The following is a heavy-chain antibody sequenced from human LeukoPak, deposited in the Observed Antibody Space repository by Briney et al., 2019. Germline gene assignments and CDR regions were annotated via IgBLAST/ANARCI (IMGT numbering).Heavy chain of an antibody. D-gene: IGHD1-14*01. J-gene: IGHJ3*02. Sequence: ASETLSLTCAVSGGPISSYYWSWIRQPPGKGLEWIAYIYYSGNTNYNPSFKGRVTISVDTSKNQFSLKLSSLAAADTAIYYCARQPPATAAFDIWGQGTMVTVSS. CDR3: ARQPPATAAFDI. CDR1: GGPISSYY. V-gene: IGHV4-59*08. CDR2: IYYSGNT.